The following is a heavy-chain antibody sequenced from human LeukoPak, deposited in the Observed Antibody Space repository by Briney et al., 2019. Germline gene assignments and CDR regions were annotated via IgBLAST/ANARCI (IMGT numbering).Heavy chain of an antibody. CDR2: ISAYNGNT. CDR1: GYTFSNYG. D-gene: IGHD1-7*01. CDR3: AITGTTYSNWFDP. Sequence: GASVKVSCKASGYTFSNYGISWVRQAPGQGLEWMGWISAYNGNTNYAQKLQGRVTMTTDTSTSTAYMELRSLRSDDTAVYYCAITGTTYSNWFDPWGQGTLVTVSS. V-gene: IGHV1-18*01. J-gene: IGHJ5*02.